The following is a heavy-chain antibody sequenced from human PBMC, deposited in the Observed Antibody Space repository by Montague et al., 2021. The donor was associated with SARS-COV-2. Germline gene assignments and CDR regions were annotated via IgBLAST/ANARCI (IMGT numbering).Heavy chain of an antibody. CDR3: ASLPYDNSYEMDV. Sequence: SETLSLTCTVSGGSISTYYWNWIRQFPGKGLEWIGYIDYSGSTNYNPSLQSRVIISVDRSKIQFSLKLNSVTAADTAIYYCASLPYDNSYEMDVWGQGTTVTVSS. CDR1: GGSISTYY. D-gene: IGHD3-9*01. V-gene: IGHV4-59*01. J-gene: IGHJ6*02. CDR2: IDYSGST.